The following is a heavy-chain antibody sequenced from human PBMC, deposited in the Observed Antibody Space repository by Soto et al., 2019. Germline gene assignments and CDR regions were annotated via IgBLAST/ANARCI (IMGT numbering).Heavy chain of an antibody. V-gene: IGHV3-30-3*01. CDR2: ISYDGSNK. Sequence: QVQLVESGGGVVQPGRSLRLSCPASGFTFSSYAMHWVRQAPGKGLGWVAVISYDGSNKYYADSVKGRFTISRENSKNTLYLQMNSLRAEDTAVYYCARGRLGPDSAHYYYGMDVWGQGTTVTVSS. CDR3: ARGRLGPDSAHYYYGMDV. D-gene: IGHD1-26*01. J-gene: IGHJ6*02. CDR1: GFTFSSYA.